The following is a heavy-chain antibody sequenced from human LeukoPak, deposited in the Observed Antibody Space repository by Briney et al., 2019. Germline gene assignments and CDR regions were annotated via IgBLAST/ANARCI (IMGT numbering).Heavy chain of an antibody. CDR1: GFTFSSYS. CDR2: ISSSSYI. D-gene: IGHD3-10*01. CDR3: ARPRFSRSGPQYYFDY. Sequence: PGGSLRLSCAASGFTFSSYSMNWVRQAPGKGLEWVSSISSSSYIYYADSVKGRFTISRDNAKNSLYLQMNSLRAEDTAVYYCARPRFSRSGPQYYFDYWGQGTLVTVSS. J-gene: IGHJ4*02. V-gene: IGHV3-21*01.